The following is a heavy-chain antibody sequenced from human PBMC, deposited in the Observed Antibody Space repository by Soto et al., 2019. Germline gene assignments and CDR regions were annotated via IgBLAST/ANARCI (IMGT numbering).Heavy chain of an antibody. J-gene: IGHJ6*02. V-gene: IGHV4-31*03. CDR1: GDSVSGGYY. Sequence: QVQLQESGPGLVKPSQTLSLTCTVSGDSVSGGYYWSWVRHRPRKGLEWIRYVSPIGTPYYSPSLTSRVSIAIETSKTQLSLEVRSVTAADTAVYYCARDRGSYGMDVWGQGNKVTVSS. CDR3: ARDRGSYGMDV. CDR2: VSPIGTP.